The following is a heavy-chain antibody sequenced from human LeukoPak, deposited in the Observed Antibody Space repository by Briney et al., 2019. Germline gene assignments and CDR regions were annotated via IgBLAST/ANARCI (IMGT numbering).Heavy chain of an antibody. CDR2: INSDGSST. D-gene: IGHD2-21*02. CDR1: GFTFSSYW. Sequence: GGSLRLSCAASGFTFSSYWMHWVRQAPGKGLVWVSRINSDGSSTSYADSVKGRFTISRDNAKNTLYLQMNSLRAEDTAVYYCARAVGDYNYYHGMDVWGQGTTVTVS. V-gene: IGHV3-74*01. CDR3: ARAVGDYNYYHGMDV. J-gene: IGHJ6*02.